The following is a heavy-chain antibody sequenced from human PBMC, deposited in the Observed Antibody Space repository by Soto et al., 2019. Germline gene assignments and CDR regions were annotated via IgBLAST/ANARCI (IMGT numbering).Heavy chain of an antibody. CDR2: INPSGGST. CDR1: GYTFTSYY. CDR3: ARDETGNYYYYGMDV. V-gene: IGHV1-46*01. J-gene: IGHJ6*02. Sequence: APAKVSCKASGYTFTSYYMHWVRQAPGQGLEWMEIINPSGGSTSYAQKFQGRVTMTRDTSTSTVYMELSSLRSEDTAVYYCARDETGNYYYYGMDVWGQGTTVTAP.